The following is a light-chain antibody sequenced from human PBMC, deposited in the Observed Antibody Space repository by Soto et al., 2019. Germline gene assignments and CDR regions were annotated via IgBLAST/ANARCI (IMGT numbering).Light chain of an antibody. J-gene: IGKJ1*01. CDR3: QQSYSTPRT. Sequence: DIQMTQSPSSLSASVGDRVTIACRTSQSITNYLNWYQQKPGKAPKLLIYAASSLQSGAPSRFSGSGSGTDFTLTISSLHPEDFATYYCQQSYSTPRTFGQGTKVEIK. V-gene: IGKV1-39*01. CDR2: AAS. CDR1: QSITNY.